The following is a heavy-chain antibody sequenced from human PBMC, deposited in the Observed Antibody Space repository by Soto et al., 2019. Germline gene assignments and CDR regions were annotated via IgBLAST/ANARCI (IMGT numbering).Heavy chain of an antibody. Sequence: PSETLSLTGAVCGGSISSGCYSWSWIRQPPGKGPEWIGYIYHSGSTYYNPSLKSRVTISVDRSKNQFSLKLSSLTAADTAVYYCARASGGSDSGMDVGGHGTKVTVS. CDR1: GGSISSGCYS. V-gene: IGHV4-30-2*01. CDR3: ARASGGSDSGMDV. CDR2: IYHSGST. D-gene: IGHD2-15*01. J-gene: IGHJ6*02.